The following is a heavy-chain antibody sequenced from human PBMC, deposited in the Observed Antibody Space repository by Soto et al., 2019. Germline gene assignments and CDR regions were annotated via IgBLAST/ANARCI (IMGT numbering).Heavy chain of an antibody. J-gene: IGHJ4*02. Sequence: GGSLRLSCAASGFTVSSNYMSWVRQAPGKGLEWVSVIYSGGSTYYADSVKGRFIISRDDSKNTLFLQMNSPRAEDTAVYYCATAKLLLPWLFDYWGQGTLVTVSS. CDR1: GFTVSSNY. CDR3: ATAKLLLPWLFDY. V-gene: IGHV3-66*01. D-gene: IGHD2-15*01. CDR2: IYSGGST.